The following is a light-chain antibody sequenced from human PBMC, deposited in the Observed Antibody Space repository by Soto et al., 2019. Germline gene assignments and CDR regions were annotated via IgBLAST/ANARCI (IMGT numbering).Light chain of an antibody. J-gene: IGKJ1*01. Sequence: EIVVAQSPATRSVSPVERFTLSCRASQSIGRNLAWCQQTPGQAPRLLIYGASTRATGIPARFSGSGSGTEFTLTISNLQSEDFAVYYCQQYNNWPLPFGQGTKV. CDR2: GAS. CDR3: QQYNNWPLP. V-gene: IGKV3-15*01. CDR1: QSIGRN.